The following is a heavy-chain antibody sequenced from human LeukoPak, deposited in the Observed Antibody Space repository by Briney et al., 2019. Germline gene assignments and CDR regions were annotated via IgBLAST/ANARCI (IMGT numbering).Heavy chain of an antibody. V-gene: IGHV1-2*02. CDR3: ARRCDTSSYYTYYFDY. Sequence: ASVKVSCKASGYTFTGYYMHWVRQAPGQGLEWMGWINPNSGSTNYAQKFQGRVTMTRDTSISTAYMELSRLRSDDTAVYFCARRCDTSSYYTYYFDYWGQGTLVTVSS. J-gene: IGHJ4*02. CDR1: GYTFTGYY. CDR2: INPNSGST. D-gene: IGHD3-22*01.